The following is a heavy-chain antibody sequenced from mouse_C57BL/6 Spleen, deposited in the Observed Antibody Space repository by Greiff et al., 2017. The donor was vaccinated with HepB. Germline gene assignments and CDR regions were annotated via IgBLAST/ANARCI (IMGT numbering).Heavy chain of an antibody. J-gene: IGHJ1*03. D-gene: IGHD2-4*01. V-gene: IGHV1-80*01. CDR2: IYPGDGDT. Sequence: QVHVKQSGAELVKPGASVKISCKASGYAFSSYWMNWVKQRPGKGLEWIGQIYPGDGDTNYNGKFKGKATLTADKSSSTAYMQLSSLTSEDSAVYFCARCDYDYLWYFDVWGTGTTVTVSS. CDR3: ARCDYDYLWYFDV. CDR1: GYAFSSYW.